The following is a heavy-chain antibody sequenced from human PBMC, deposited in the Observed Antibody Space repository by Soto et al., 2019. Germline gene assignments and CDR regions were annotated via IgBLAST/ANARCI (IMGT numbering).Heavy chain of an antibody. CDR1: GGSFSGYY. CDR2: INHSGST. CDR3: ARGLGTGGIEAAGPAPGGWFDP. D-gene: IGHD6-13*01. V-gene: IGHV4-34*01. J-gene: IGHJ5*02. Sequence: QVQLQQWGAGLLKPSETLSLTCAVYGGSFSGYYWSWIRQPPAKGLEWIGEINHSGSTNYNPYLKSRVTISVDAAKNRCPLKPSTATAADTAVYYCARGLGTGGIEAAGPAPGGWFDPWGQGTLVTVSS.